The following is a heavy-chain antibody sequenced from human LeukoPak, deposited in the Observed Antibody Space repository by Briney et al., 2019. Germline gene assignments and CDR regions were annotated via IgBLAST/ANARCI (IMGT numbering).Heavy chain of an antibody. Sequence: SETLSLTCTVSGDSISGSNYFWGWIRQPPGKGLEWIGSIYYSGRTYYNPSLNSRVTISVDTSKNQFSLKLSSVTAADTAVYYCARVWGLRSSSWYQKLILYFDYWGQGTLVTVSS. V-gene: IGHV4-39*07. D-gene: IGHD6-13*01. CDR1: GDSISGSNYF. CDR2: IYYSGRT. CDR3: ARVWGLRSSSWYQKLILYFDY. J-gene: IGHJ4*02.